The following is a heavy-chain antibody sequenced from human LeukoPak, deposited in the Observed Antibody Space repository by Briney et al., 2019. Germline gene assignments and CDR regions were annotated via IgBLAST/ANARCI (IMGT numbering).Heavy chain of an antibody. J-gene: IGHJ4*02. D-gene: IGHD3-3*01. CDR3: ARLGAGPTYYDFWSGYSSFYFDY. CDR2: ISSSGNT. CDR1: GGSTSGGNYY. Sequence: SQTLSLTCIVSGGSTSGGNYYWGWIRRPPGKGLEWIGGISSSGNTYYNPSLKSRITISVDTSKNHFSLKLSSVTAADTAVYYCARLGAGPTYYDFWSGYSSFYFDYWGQGTLVTVSS. V-gene: IGHV4-39*02.